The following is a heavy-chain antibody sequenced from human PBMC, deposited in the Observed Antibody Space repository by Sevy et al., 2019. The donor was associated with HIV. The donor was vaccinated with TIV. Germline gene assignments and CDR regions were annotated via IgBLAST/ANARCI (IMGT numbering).Heavy chain of an antibody. CDR2: IKSRADGGTT. CDR3: TTKGDFWSGYQFFEY. V-gene: IGHV3-15*01. J-gene: IGHJ4*02. CDR1: GFTFSKAW. D-gene: IGHD3-3*01. Sequence: GGSLRLSCAASGFTFSKAWMTWVRQAPGKGLGWVGRIKSRADGGTTDYAAPVKGRFSISRDDSKNTLYLQMNSLKIEDTAVYYCTTKGDFWSGYQFFEYWGQGTLVTVSS.